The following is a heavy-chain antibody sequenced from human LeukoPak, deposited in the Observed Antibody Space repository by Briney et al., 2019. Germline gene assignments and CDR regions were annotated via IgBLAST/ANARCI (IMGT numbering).Heavy chain of an antibody. CDR1: GFTLSSYW. V-gene: IGHV3-74*01. J-gene: IGHJ1*01. CDR3: ARAPSEIGGYYPEYFRH. Sequence: GGSLRLSCAASGFTLSSYWMHWVRQAPGKGLVWLSRIKSDGRTNYADSVKGRFTISRDNAKNTVSLQMNSLRAEDTGVYYCARAPSEIGGYYPEYFRHWGQGTLVIVSS. CDR2: IKSDGRT. D-gene: IGHD3-22*01.